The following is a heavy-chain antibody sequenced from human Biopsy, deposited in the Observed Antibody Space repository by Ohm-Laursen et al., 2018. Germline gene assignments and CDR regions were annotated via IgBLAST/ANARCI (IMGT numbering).Heavy chain of an antibody. J-gene: IGHJ4*02. CDR3: ARGPSGVATIG. V-gene: IGHV3-23*01. CDR1: GFTFSDYA. CDR2: ISGSGGNT. D-gene: IGHD5-24*01. Sequence: SLRLSCAASGFTFSDYAMNWVRQAPGKGLEWVSTISGSGGNTYYADSVRGRFTVSRDGSRSTLYLQMSSLGVEDTAVYYCARGPSGVATIGRGQGTLVTVSS.